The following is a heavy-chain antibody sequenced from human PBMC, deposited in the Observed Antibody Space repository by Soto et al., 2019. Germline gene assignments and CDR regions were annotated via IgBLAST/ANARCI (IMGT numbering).Heavy chain of an antibody. CDR3: ARGWFGPDV. CDR1: GFTLSGRS. Sequence: EVQLVESGGGLVQPGGSLRLSCAASGFTLSGRSMHWVRQAPGKGLVWVSGIDNAGTDSTYADSVKGRFTSSRDNAKNMLILQMNSLVVEDPAVYYCARGWFGPDVWGKATTVTVSS. J-gene: IGHJ6*04. CDR2: IDNAGTDS. V-gene: IGHV3-74*01. D-gene: IGHD3-10*01.